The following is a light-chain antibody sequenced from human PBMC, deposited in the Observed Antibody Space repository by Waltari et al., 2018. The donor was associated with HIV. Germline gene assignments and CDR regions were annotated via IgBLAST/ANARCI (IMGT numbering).Light chain of an antibody. CDR1: RPHIRRTP. J-gene: IGLJ2*01. CDR2: SNN. V-gene: IGLV1-44*01. CDR3: AAWDDGLSGVV. Sequence: QSVLTQPPSASGTPGQRVTISCSCSRPHIRRTPCSLYHQPPGTTPKLLIYSNNQRPSGVPDRFSGPKSGTSSSLTISGLQSEDEADYYCAAWDDGLSGVVFGGGTKLTVL.